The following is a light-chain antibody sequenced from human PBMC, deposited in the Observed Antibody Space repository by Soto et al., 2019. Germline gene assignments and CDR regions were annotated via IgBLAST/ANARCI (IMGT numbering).Light chain of an antibody. CDR3: QNYNSAPLT. V-gene: IGKV1-27*01. CDR2: AAS. J-gene: IGKJ1*01. CDR1: QTISSW. Sequence: DIQMTQSPSTLSGSVGDRVTITCRASQTISSWLAWYQQKPGKVPKLLIYAASTLQSGVPSRFSGSGSGTDFTLTISSLQPEDVATYYCQNYNSAPLTFGQGTKVDI.